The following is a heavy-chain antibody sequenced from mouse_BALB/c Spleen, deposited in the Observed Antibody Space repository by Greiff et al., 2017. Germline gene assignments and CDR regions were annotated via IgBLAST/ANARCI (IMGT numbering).Heavy chain of an antibody. Sequence: VQRVESGPGLVAPSQSLSITCTVSGFSLTSYDISWVRQPPGKGLEWLGVIWTGGGTNYNSAFMSRLGISKDNSKSQVFLKMNSLQTDDTAIYYCVRGGANWAFDYWGQGTTLTVSS. CDR1: GFSLTSYD. J-gene: IGHJ2*01. V-gene: IGHV2-9-2*01. D-gene: IGHD4-1*01. CDR2: IWTGGGT. CDR3: VRGGANWAFDY.